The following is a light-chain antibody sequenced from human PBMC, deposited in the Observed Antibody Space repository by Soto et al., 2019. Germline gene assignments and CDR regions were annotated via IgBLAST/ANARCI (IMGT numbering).Light chain of an antibody. V-gene: IGKV3-20*01. J-gene: IGKJ2*01. CDR3: HQYDNAPQT. Sequence: EFVLTQSPGTLSLSPGEGATLSCRASQSVVTSYLAWYQQKYGQSPRLLIYGALYRAPGIPDRFSGSGSGTDFSLTISRLEPEDFAVYYCHQYDNAPQTYGQGTKVDIK. CDR2: GAL. CDR1: QSVVTSY.